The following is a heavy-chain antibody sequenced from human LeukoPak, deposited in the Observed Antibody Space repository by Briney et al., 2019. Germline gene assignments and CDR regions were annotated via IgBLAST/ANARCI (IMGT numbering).Heavy chain of an antibody. J-gene: IGHJ4*02. CDR3: ARDGALDY. V-gene: IGHV1-2*02. CDR2: INVNSGDT. Sequence: VASLKVSCKASGYTFTAYYMHWLRQAPGQGLEWMGWINVNSGDTNYAQTFQGRVTMTRDTSITTAYMELSSLRSDDTAVYYCARDGALDYWGQGTLVTVSS. CDR1: GYTFTAYY. D-gene: IGHD3-16*01.